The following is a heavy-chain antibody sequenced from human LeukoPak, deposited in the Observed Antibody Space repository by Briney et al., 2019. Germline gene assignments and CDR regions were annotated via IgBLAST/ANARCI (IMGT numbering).Heavy chain of an antibody. CDR1: GFTFSGYA. V-gene: IGHV3-23*01. CDR3: AKEPYSSGWLNWFDP. J-gene: IGHJ5*02. Sequence: GGSLRLSCAASGFTFSGYAMSWVRQAPGKGLEWVSAISGSGGSTYYADSVKGRFTISRDNSKNTLYLQMNSLRAEDTAVYYCAKEPYSSGWLNWFDPWGQGTLVTVSS. CDR2: ISGSGGST. D-gene: IGHD6-19*01.